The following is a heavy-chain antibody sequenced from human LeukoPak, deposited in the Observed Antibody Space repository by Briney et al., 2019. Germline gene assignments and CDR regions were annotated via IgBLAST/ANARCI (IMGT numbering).Heavy chain of an antibody. CDR1: GGSISSYY. V-gene: IGHV4-59*08. Sequence: SETLSLTCTVSGGSISSYYWSWIRQPPGKGLEWIGYIYYSGSTNYNPSLKSRVTISVDTSKNQFSLKLSSVTAADTAVYYCARHRTSGFPDYWGQGTLVTVSS. CDR3: ARHRTSGFPDY. CDR2: IYYSGST. D-gene: IGHD3-22*01. J-gene: IGHJ4*02.